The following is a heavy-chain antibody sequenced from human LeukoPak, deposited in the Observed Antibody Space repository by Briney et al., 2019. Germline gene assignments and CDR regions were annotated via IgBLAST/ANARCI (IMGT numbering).Heavy chain of an antibody. CDR3: AKGEERQQLVTPFDY. J-gene: IGHJ4*02. Sequence: GGSLRLSCAASGFTFSSYAMSWVRQAPGKGLEWVSAISGSGGSTYYADSVKGRLTISRDNSKNTLYLQMNSLRAEDTAVYYCAKGEERQQLVTPFDYWGQGTLVTVSS. D-gene: IGHD6-13*01. V-gene: IGHV3-23*01. CDR2: ISGSGGST. CDR1: GFTFSSYA.